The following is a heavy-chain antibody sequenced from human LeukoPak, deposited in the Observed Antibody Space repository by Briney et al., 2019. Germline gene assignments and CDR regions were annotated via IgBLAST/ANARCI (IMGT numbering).Heavy chain of an antibody. Sequence: ASVKVSCKVSGYTLTELSMHWVRQAPGKGLEWMGGFDPEDGETIYAQKFQGRVTMTEDTSTDTAYMELSSLRSEDTAVYYCTTRVGPTPGYYYYYGMDVWGQGTTVTVSS. J-gene: IGHJ6*02. CDR2: FDPEDGET. CDR3: TTRVGPTPGYYYYYGMDV. V-gene: IGHV1-24*01. CDR1: GYTLTELS. D-gene: IGHD1-26*01.